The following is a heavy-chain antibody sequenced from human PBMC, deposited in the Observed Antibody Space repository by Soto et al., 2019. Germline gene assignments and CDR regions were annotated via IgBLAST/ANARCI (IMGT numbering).Heavy chain of an antibody. Sequence: EVQLVESGGGLIQPGGSLRLSCAASGFTVSSNYMSWVRQAPGKGLEWVSVIDSGGSTYYADSVKGRFTISRDNSKNTRYLQMNSRRAEDTAVYYCARGVVTPYSSGWYAGAFDIWGQGTRVAVSS. J-gene: IGHJ3*02. CDR1: GFTVSSNY. CDR3: ARGVVTPYSSGWYAGAFDI. D-gene: IGHD6-19*01. V-gene: IGHV3-53*01. CDR2: IDSGGST.